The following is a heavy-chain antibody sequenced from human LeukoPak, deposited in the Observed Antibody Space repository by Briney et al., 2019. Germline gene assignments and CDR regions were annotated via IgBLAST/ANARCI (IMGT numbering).Heavy chain of an antibody. Sequence: GSSVKVSCKASGGTFSSYAISWVRQAPGQGLEWMGGIIPIFGTANYAQKFQGRVTITADESTSTAYMELSSLRSEDTAEYYCARDEIIAAAGNYYYYGMDVWGQGTTVTVSS. V-gene: IGHV1-69*01. J-gene: IGHJ6*02. CDR1: GGTFSSYA. CDR3: ARDEIIAAAGNYYYYGMDV. D-gene: IGHD6-13*01. CDR2: IIPIFGTA.